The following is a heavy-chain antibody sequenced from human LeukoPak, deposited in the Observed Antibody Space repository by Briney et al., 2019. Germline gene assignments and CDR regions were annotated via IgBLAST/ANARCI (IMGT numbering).Heavy chain of an antibody. Sequence: GGPLTLSCAASGHTFSRYSINWVRQAPGRGLEGVSSISVGNNYIYYADSVRGRFSSSRDDARNSMYLQMDSLREDDTAVYYCARLRRNSDRSGYYYYYDYWGQGALVTVSS. J-gene: IGHJ4*02. D-gene: IGHD3-22*01. CDR1: GHTFSRYS. CDR3: ARLRRNSDRSGYYYYYDY. V-gene: IGHV3-21*01. CDR2: ISVGNNYI.